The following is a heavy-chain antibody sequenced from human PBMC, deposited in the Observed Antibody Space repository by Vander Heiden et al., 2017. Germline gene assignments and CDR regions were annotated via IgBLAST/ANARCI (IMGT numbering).Heavy chain of an antibody. CDR2: ISWDSGSI. D-gene: IGHD2-21*02. V-gene: IGHV3-9*01. Sequence: EVQLVESGGGLVQPGRSLRLSCAASGFTFDDYAMHWVRQAPGKGLEWVSGISWDSGSIGYADSVKGRFTISRDNAKNSLYLQMNSLRAEDTALYYCAKVPTPYCGGDCSNDAFDIWGQGTMVTVSS. J-gene: IGHJ3*02. CDR1: GFTFDDYA. CDR3: AKVPTPYCGGDCSNDAFDI.